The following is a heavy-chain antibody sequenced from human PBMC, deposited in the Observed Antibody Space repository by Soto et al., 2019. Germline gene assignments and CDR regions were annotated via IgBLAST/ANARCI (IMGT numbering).Heavy chain of an antibody. V-gene: IGHV4-39*01. CDR3: ATSQKGYNWNYFDH. Sequence: SETLSLTCAVSGASISGSYYYWAWLRQSPGKGPEWIGSVFYTGFTSYNPSLESRVSVSVDTSKSQFSLKLSAVTAADTAAYYCATSQKGYNWNYFDHWGQGALVTVSS. D-gene: IGHD1-20*01. CDR1: GASISGSYYY. CDR2: VFYTGFT. J-gene: IGHJ4*02.